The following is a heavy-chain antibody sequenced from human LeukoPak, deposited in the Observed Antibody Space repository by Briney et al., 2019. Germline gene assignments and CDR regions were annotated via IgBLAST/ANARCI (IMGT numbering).Heavy chain of an antibody. CDR1: GGSISSSSYY. V-gene: IGHV4-39*07. D-gene: IGHD3-16*01. J-gene: IGHJ3*02. Sequence: PSETLSLTCTVSGGSISSSSYYWGWIRQPPGKGLEWIGSIYYSGSTYYNPSLKSRVTISVDTSKNQFSLKLSSVTAADTAVYYCARDRGGAWRRAFDIWGQGTMVTVSS. CDR3: ARDRGGAWRRAFDI. CDR2: IYYSGST.